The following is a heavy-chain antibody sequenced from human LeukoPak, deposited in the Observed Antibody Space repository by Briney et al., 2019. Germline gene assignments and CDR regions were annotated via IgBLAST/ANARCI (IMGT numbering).Heavy chain of an antibody. CDR3: ARGRVYYDSSGYYHY. D-gene: IGHD3-22*01. CDR1: GFTFSSYG. J-gene: IGHJ4*02. CDR2: IWYDGSNK. Sequence: GRSLRLSCAASGFTFSSYGMHWVRQAPGKGLEWVAVIWYDGSNKYYADSVKGRFTTSRDNSKNTLYLQMNSLRAEDTAVYYCARGRVYYDSSGYYHYWGQGTLVTVSS. V-gene: IGHV3-33*01.